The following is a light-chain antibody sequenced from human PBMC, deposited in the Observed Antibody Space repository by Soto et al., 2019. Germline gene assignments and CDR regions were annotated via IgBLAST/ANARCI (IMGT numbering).Light chain of an antibody. J-gene: IGLJ2*01. CDR2: EVS. Sequence: QSALTQPPSASGSPGQSVTISCSETSSDVGGYNYVSWYQQHPGKAPKLMISEVSKRPSGVPDRFSGSKSGNTASLNVSGLQAEDEADYYCSSFAGNNNLVFGGGTKVTVL. CDR1: SSDVGGYNY. CDR3: SSFAGNNNLV. V-gene: IGLV2-8*01.